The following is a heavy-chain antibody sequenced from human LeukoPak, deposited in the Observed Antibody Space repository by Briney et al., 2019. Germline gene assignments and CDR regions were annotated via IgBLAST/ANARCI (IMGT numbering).Heavy chain of an antibody. D-gene: IGHD6-13*01. J-gene: IGHJ4*02. V-gene: IGHV4-59*08. CDR3: VPGYSSSWLDY. CDR2: IYYSGST. Sequence: PSETLSLTCTVSGGSISSSYWSWIRQPPGKGLEWIGYIYYSGSTNYNPSLKSRVTMSVDTSKNQFSLKVTSVTAADTAVYYCVPGYSSSWLDYWGQGTLVTVSS. CDR1: GGSISSSY.